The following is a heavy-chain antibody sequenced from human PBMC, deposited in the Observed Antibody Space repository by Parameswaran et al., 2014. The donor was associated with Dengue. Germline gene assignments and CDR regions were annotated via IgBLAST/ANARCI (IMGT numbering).Heavy chain of an antibody. Sequence: RWIRQPQEGLEWVSAISGSGGSTYYADSVKGRFTISRDNSKNTLYLQMNSLRAEDTAVYYCANPGAVAGRTFDYWGQGTLVTVSS. V-gene: IGHV3-23*01. D-gene: IGHD6-19*01. CDR3: ANPGAVAGRTFDY. CDR2: ISGSGGST. J-gene: IGHJ4*02.